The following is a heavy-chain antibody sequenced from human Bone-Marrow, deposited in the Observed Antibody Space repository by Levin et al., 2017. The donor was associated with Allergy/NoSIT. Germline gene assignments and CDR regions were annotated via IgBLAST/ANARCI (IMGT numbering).Heavy chain of an antibody. CDR3: TKDSHYYYYSIDNWFDP. CDR1: GFTFGDYA. CDR2: ISWNSGSL. V-gene: IGHV3-9*01. J-gene: IGHJ5*02. Sequence: GGSLRLSCAASGFTFGDYAMHWVRQVPGKGLEWVSGISWNSGSLGYAESVKGRLTISRDNAKNSLYLQMSSLRPEDTALYFCTKDSHYYYYSIDNWFDPWGQGTLVTVSS. D-gene: IGHD3-22*01.